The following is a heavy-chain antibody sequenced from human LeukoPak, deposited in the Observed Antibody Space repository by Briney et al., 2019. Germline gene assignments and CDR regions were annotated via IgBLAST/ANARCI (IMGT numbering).Heavy chain of an antibody. CDR2: INPNSGGT. CDR3: ARVVRGVMGATYYFDY. D-gene: IGHD3-10*01. V-gene: IGHV1-2*02. J-gene: IGHJ4*02. Sequence: GASVKVSCKASGYTFIGYYMHCVRQAPGQGLEWMGWINPNSGGTNYAQKFQGRVTMNRDTSISTAYMELSRLRSDDTAVYYCARVVRGVMGATYYFDYWGQGTLVTVSS. CDR1: GYTFIGYY.